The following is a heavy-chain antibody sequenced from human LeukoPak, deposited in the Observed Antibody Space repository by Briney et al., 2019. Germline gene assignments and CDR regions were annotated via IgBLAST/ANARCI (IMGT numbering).Heavy chain of an antibody. CDR2: IRYDGSNK. J-gene: IGHJ4*02. D-gene: IGHD3-22*01. V-gene: IGHV3-33*01. Sequence: HPGRSLRLSCTASGFTFRNYGFHWVRQAPGKGLEWVAVIRYDGSNKYYADSVKGRFTFSRDDSKSTLYLQMDSLRAEDTAVYYCASSYHYDNSGYYPFDYWGQGTLVTVSS. CDR1: GFTFRNYG. CDR3: ASSYHYDNSGYYPFDY.